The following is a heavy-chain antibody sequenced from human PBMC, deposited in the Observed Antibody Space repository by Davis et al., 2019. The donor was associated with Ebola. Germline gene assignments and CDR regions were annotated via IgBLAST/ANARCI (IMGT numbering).Heavy chain of an antibody. Sequence: GGSLRLSCAASGFTFSSYGMHWARQAPGKGLEWVSAVTSSGGGTYYADSVKGRFTISRDNSKNTLYLQMNSLRVEDTAVYYCAKGGSGWPSDYSYGMGVWGKGTTVTVSS. V-gene: IGHV3-23*01. J-gene: IGHJ6*04. CDR2: VTSSGGGT. CDR3: AKGGSGWPSDYSYGMGV. CDR1: GFTFSSYG. D-gene: IGHD6-19*01.